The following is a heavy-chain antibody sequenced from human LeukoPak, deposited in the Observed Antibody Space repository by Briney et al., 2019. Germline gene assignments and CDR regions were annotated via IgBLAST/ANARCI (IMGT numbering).Heavy chain of an antibody. CDR1: GFTFSDYC. J-gene: IGHJ4*02. CDR2: ISSSGSTI. V-gene: IGHV3-11*01. CDR3: ARGRSSSWYDLYYFDY. Sequence: GGSLRLFCPASGFTFSDYCMSWIRQAPGKGLEWVSYISSSGSTIYYADSVKGRFSISRDNAKNSLYLQMNSLRAEDTAVYYCARGRSSSWYDLYYFDYWGQGTLVTVSS. D-gene: IGHD6-13*01.